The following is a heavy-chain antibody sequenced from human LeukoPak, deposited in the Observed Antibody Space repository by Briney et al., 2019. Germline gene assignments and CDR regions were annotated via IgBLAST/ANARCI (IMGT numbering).Heavy chain of an antibody. V-gene: IGHV4-34*01. CDR2: INHSGST. Sequence: SETLSLTCAVYGGSFSGYYWSWIRQPPGKGLEWIGEINHSGSTNYNPSLKSRVTISVDTSKNQFSLKLSSGTAADTAVYYCARGRRFSDYWGQGTLVTVSS. D-gene: IGHD3-3*01. CDR3: ARGRRFSDY. CDR1: GGSFSGYY. J-gene: IGHJ4*02.